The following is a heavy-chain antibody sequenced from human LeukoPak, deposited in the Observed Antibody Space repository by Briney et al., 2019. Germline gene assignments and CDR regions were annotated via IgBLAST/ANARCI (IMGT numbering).Heavy chain of an antibody. J-gene: IGHJ4*02. CDR1: GGSISSYY. V-gene: IGHV4-4*07. CDR3: ARAYSGSWLPSQFDY. CDR2: IYSSGST. Sequence: PSETLSLTCTVSGGSISSYYWNWIRQPAGKGLEWIGRIYSSGSTTYNPSLRSRVTILVDTSKNQFSLRLRSVTAADTAVYYCARAYSGSWLPSQFDYWSQGTLVTVSS. D-gene: IGHD1-26*01.